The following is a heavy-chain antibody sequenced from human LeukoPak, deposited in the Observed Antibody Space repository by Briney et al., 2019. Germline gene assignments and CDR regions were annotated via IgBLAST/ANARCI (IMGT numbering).Heavy chain of an antibody. J-gene: IGHJ4*02. CDR1: GYTFTGYY. Sequence: AAVKVSCQASGYTFTGYYMQWLGQAPGQGLEWMGWINPNSGGTNYAQKFQGRVNMTRDTYISTAYMELSRLRSDDTAVYYCARDGLDYWGQGTLVTVSS. CDR2: INPNSGGT. CDR3: ARDGLDY. V-gene: IGHV1-2*02.